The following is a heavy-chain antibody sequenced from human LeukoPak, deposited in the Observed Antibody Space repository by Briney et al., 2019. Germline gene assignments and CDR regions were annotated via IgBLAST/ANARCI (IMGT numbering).Heavy chain of an antibody. CDR2: IYTSGST. CDR3: AREVPAAAYYYYYYYMDV. V-gene: IGHV4-39*07. D-gene: IGHD2-2*01. J-gene: IGHJ6*03. Sequence: SETLSLTCTVSGDSISSSSYFWGWIRQPPGKGLEWIGRIYTSGSTNYNPSLKSRVTMSVDTSKNQFSLKLSSVTAADTAVYYCAREVPAAAYYYYYYYMDVWGKGTTVTISS. CDR1: GDSISSSSYF.